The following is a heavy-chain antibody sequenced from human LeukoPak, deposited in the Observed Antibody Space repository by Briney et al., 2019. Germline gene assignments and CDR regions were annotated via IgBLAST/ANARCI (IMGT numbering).Heavy chain of an antibody. CDR3: ARVVIYGDPSEHFDY. V-gene: IGHV4-30-4*01. CDR1: GGSISSGDYY. J-gene: IGHJ4*02. D-gene: IGHD4-17*01. Sequence: SETLSLTCTVSGGSISSGDYYWSWIRQPPGKGLEWIGYIYYSGSTYYNPSLKSRVTISVDTSKNQFSLKLSSVTAADTAVYYCARVVIYGDPSEHFDYWGQGTLVTVSS. CDR2: IYYSGST.